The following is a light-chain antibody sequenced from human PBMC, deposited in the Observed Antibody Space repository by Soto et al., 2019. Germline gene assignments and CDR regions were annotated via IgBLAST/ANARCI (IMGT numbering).Light chain of an antibody. CDR2: AAS. CDR3: QQHSHWPPWT. J-gene: IGKJ1*01. Sequence: EVVLTQSPATLSLSPGERATLSCRASQNVRAFLDWYQQKPGQAPRLLIYAASNRATGIPDRFSGSGSGTDFTLTISSLEPEDFAVYYFQQHSHWPPWTFGQGTRVEIQ. CDR1: QNVRAF. V-gene: IGKV3-11*01.